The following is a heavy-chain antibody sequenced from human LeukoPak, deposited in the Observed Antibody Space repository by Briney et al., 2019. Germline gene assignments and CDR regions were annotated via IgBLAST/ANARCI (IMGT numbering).Heavy chain of an antibody. CDR2: ISSSSSYI. J-gene: IGHJ4*02. Sequence: SGGSLRLSCAASGFTFSSYTINWARQAPGKGLEWVSSISSSSSYIYYADSVKGRFTISRDNAKNSLYLQMNSLRAEDTAVYYCARAVSSGWPKDYFDYWGQGTLVTVSS. CDR1: GFTFSSYT. V-gene: IGHV3-21*01. CDR3: ARAVSSGWPKDYFDY. D-gene: IGHD6-19*01.